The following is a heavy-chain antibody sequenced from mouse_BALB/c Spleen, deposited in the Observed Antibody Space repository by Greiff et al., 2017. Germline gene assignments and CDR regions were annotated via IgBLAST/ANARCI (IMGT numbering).Heavy chain of an antibody. D-gene: IGHD2-14*01. V-gene: IGHV1S137*01. J-gene: IGHJ2*01. CDR3: ARGGRYSLYYFDY. Sequence: QVQLQQSGAELVRPGVSVKIFCKGSGYTFTDYAMHWVKQSHAKSLEWIGVISTYYGDASYNQKFKGKATMTVDKSSSTAYMELARLTSEDSAIYYCARGGRYSLYYFDYWGQGTTLTVSS. CDR1: GYTFTDYA. CDR2: ISTYYGDA.